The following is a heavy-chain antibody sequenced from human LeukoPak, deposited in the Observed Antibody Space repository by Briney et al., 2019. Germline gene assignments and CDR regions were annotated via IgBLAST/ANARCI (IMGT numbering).Heavy chain of an antibody. J-gene: IGHJ5*02. CDR2: INHSGST. V-gene: IGHV4-39*07. D-gene: IGHD2-21*02. CDR3: ARVEHIVVVTAIQNWFDP. Sequence: PSETLSLTCTVSGGSISSSSYYWSWIRQPPGKGLEWIGEINHSGSTNYNPSLKSRVTISVDTSKNQFSLKLSSVTAADTAVYYCARVEHIVVVTAIQNWFDPWGQGTLVTVSS. CDR1: GGSISSSSYY.